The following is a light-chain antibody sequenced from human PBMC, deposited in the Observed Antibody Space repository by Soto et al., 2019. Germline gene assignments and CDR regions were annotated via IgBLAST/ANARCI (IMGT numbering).Light chain of an antibody. CDR2: KAS. J-gene: IGKJ2*01. Sequence: DIQMTQSPSTLSASVGDRVTITCRARQTISTWLAWYQQRPGKAPNLLIYKASSLESGVSSRFSGSGSGTEFTLTISNLQPDDFATYYCQHYNSYPYTFGQGTKLEIK. V-gene: IGKV1-5*03. CDR3: QHYNSYPYT. CDR1: QTISTW.